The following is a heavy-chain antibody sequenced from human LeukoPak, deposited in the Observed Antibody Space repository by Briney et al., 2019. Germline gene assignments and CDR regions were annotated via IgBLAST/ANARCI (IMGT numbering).Heavy chain of an antibody. CDR1: GGSISSSSYY. CDR3: EVPSGSYGAFDI. Sequence: PSETLSLTCTVSGGSISSSSYYWGWIRQPPGKGLEWIGSIYYSGSTYYNPSLKSRVTISVDTSKNQFSLKLSSVTAADTAVYYCEVPSGSYGAFDIWGQGTMVTVSS. D-gene: IGHD1-26*01. V-gene: IGHV4-39*07. CDR2: IYYSGST. J-gene: IGHJ3*02.